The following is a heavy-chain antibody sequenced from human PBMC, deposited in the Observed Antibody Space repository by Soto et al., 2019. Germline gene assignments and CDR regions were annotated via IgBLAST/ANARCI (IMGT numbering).Heavy chain of an antibody. V-gene: IGHV3-23*01. D-gene: IGHD2-2*02. CDR2: ISGSGDNT. CDR3: TKVGGTSLPPIPVDY. J-gene: IGHJ4*02. CDR1: GFTFSSYA. Sequence: EVQLLESGGGLVQPGGSLRLSCAASGFTFSSYAMNWVRQAPGKGLEWVSTISGSGDNTYYADSVKGRFTISRDNSKNTLYLQMDSLRAADTALYYCTKVGGTSLPPIPVDYWGQGTQVTVSS.